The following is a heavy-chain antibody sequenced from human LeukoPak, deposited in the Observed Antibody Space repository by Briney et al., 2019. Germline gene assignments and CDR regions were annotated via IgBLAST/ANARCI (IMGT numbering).Heavy chain of an antibody. CDR3: ARAALVRGVMVDY. Sequence: PGGSLRLSCAASGFTFSSYWMSWVRQAPGKGLEWVANIKQDGSEKYYVASVKGRFTISRDNAKNSLYLQMNRLRAEDTAVYYCARAALVRGVMVDYWGQGNLVTVSS. J-gene: IGHJ4*02. CDR1: GFTFSSYW. V-gene: IGHV3-7*01. D-gene: IGHD3-10*01. CDR2: IKQDGSEK.